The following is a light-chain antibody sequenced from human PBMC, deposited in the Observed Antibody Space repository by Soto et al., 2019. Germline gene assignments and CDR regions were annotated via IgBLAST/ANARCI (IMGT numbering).Light chain of an antibody. Sequence: EIVLTQSPATLSLSPGERATLSCRASQSVSSYLAWYQQKPGQAPRLLIYDASNRATGIPARCSGSGSGTAFTLPISSLEPEDFAVYFCQQRSNWPSITFGQGTRLEIK. CDR2: DAS. CDR3: QQRSNWPSIT. J-gene: IGKJ5*01. V-gene: IGKV3-11*01. CDR1: QSVSSY.